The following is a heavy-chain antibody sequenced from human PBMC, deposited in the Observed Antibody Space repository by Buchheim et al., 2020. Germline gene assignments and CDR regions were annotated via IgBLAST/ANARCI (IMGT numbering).Heavy chain of an antibody. CDR3: ARRRGGVRGVIITYYFDY. Sequence: QVQLQESGPGLVKPSQTLSLTCIVSGGSISSGSYYWSWIRQHPGKGLEWIGYIYSSGSTNYNPSLKSRVTISVDTSKNQFSLKLSSVTAADTAVYYCARRRGGVRGVIITYYFDYWGQGTL. V-gene: IGHV4-31*03. J-gene: IGHJ4*02. D-gene: IGHD3-10*01. CDR1: GGSISSGSYY. CDR2: IYSSGST.